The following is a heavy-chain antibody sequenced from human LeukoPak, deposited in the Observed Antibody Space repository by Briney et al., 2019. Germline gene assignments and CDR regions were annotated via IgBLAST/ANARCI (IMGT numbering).Heavy chain of an antibody. Sequence: PSETLSLTRTGSGGSISSYYWNWIRQPPGKGLEWIGYIYYTGSTDYNPSLQSRVTISVDSSKNQFSLKLSSVTAADTAVYYCARGLSNSPLGDYWGQGALVTVSS. D-gene: IGHD3-10*01. CDR1: GGSISSYY. V-gene: IGHV4-59*01. J-gene: IGHJ4*02. CDR3: ARGLSNSPLGDY. CDR2: IYYTGST.